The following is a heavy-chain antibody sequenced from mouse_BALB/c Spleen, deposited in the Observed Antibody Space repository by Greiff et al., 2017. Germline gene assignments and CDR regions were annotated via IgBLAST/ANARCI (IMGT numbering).Heavy chain of an antibody. CDR2: ISSGGST. V-gene: IGHV5-6-5*01. CDR1: GFTFSSYA. Sequence: EVNVVESGGGLVKPGGSLKLSCAASGFTFSSYAMSWVRQTPEKRLEWVASISSGGSTYYPDSVKGRFTISRDNARNILYLQMSSLRSEDTAMYYCARGRRYGNYPYAMDYWGQGTSVTVSS. J-gene: IGHJ4*01. CDR3: ARGRRYGNYPYAMDY. D-gene: IGHD2-10*02.